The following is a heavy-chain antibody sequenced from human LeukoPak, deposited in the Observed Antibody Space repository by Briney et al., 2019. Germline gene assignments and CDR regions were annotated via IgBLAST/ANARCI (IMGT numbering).Heavy chain of an antibody. CDR1: GFTFDDYA. Sequence: PGGSLRLSCAASGFTFDDYAMHWVRQAPGKGLEWVSLISGDGGSTYYADSVKGRFTISGDNSKNSLYLQMNSLRTEDTALYYCAKSKSSYYGSGSDFDYWGQGTLVTVSS. CDR2: ISGDGGST. CDR3: AKSKSSYYGSGSDFDY. V-gene: IGHV3-43*02. J-gene: IGHJ4*02. D-gene: IGHD3-10*01.